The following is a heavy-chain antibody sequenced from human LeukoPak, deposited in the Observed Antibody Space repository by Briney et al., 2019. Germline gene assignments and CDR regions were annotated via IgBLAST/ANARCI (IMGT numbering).Heavy chain of an antibody. D-gene: IGHD2-21*01. CDR1: GFTFDDYA. Sequence: GGSLRLSCAASGFTFDDYAMHWVRQAPGKGLEWVSGISWNSGSIGYADSVKGRFTISRDNAKNSLYLQMNSLRAEDTAVYYCARVPYCGGDCYIGPTDYWGQGTLVTVSS. CDR2: ISWNSGSI. J-gene: IGHJ4*02. V-gene: IGHV3-9*01. CDR3: ARVPYCGGDCYIGPTDY.